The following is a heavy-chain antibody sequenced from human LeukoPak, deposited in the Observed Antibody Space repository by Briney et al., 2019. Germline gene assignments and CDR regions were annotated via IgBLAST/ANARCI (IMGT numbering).Heavy chain of an antibody. CDR3: ARGLLIAARRFDY. Sequence: PSETLSLTCAVYGGSFSGYYWSWIRQPPGKGLEWIGEINHSGSTNYNPSLKSRVTISVDTSKNQFSLKLSSVTAADTAVYYCARGLLIAARRFDYWGQGTLVTVSS. V-gene: IGHV4-34*01. D-gene: IGHD6-6*01. CDR2: INHSGST. J-gene: IGHJ4*02. CDR1: GGSFSGYY.